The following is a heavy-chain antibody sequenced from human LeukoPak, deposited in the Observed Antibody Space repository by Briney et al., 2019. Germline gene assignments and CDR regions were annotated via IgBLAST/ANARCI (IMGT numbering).Heavy chain of an antibody. CDR2: IYYSGST. Sequence: SSETLSLTCTVSGGSISSSSYYWGWIRQPPGKGLEWIGSIYYSGSTYYNPSLKSRVTISVDTSKNQFSLKLSSVTAADTAVYYCAREGVGGYDKKDYWGQGTLVTVSS. CDR3: AREGVGGYDKKDY. CDR1: GGSISSSSYY. J-gene: IGHJ4*02. V-gene: IGHV4-39*07. D-gene: IGHD5-12*01.